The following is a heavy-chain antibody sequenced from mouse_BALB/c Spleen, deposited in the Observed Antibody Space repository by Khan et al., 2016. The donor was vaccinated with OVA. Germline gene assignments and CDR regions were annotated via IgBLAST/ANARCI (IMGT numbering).Heavy chain of an antibody. CDR1: GYTFSNYW. CDR3: ARDRIDY. CDR2: INPSSGHT. Sequence: QVRLQQSGAELAKPGASVKMSCKASGYTFSNYWIHWVKQRPGQGLEWIGYINPSSGHTYYNQTFNDKATLTTAKSSSTAYMQLSSLTSEDSAVYYCARDRIDYWGQGTTLTVSS. V-gene: IGHV1-7*01. J-gene: IGHJ2*01.